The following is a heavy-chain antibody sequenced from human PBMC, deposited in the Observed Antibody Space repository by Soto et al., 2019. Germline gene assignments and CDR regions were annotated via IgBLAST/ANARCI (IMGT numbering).Heavy chain of an antibody. D-gene: IGHD1-1*01. CDR2: IYYSGST. CDR1: GGSVSSGSYY. CDR3: ARDRIRGNAIYYFDY. Sequence: SETLSLTCTVSGGSVSSGSYYWSWIRQPPGKGLEWIGYIYYSGSTNYNPSLKSRVTISVDTSKNQFSLKLSSVTAADTAVYYCARDRIRGNAIYYFDYWGQGTLVTVSS. J-gene: IGHJ4*02. V-gene: IGHV4-61*01.